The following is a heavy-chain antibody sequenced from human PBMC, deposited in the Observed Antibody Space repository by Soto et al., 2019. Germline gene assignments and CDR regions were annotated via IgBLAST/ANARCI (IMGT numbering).Heavy chain of an antibody. CDR1: GFTFSSYA. Sequence: GGSLRLSCAASGFTFSSYAMSWVRQAPGKGLEWDSASSGSGGSTYYADSVKGRFTISRDNSKNTLYLQMNSLRAEDTAVYYCAKYVSPVDTAMVIYWGQGTLVTVSS. CDR2: SSGSGGST. V-gene: IGHV3-23*01. J-gene: IGHJ4*02. D-gene: IGHD5-18*01. CDR3: AKYVSPVDTAMVIY.